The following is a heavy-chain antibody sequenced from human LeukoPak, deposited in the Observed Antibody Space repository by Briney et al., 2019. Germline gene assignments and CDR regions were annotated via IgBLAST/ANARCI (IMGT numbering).Heavy chain of an antibody. CDR1: GGSISSGSYY. J-gene: IGHJ4*02. V-gene: IGHV4-61*02. D-gene: IGHD2-2*01. CDR3: ARAQPRGVPAAIVLDY. CDR2: IYTSGST. Sequence: PSQTLSLTCTVSGGSISSGSYYWSWIRQPAGKGLEWIGRIYTSGSTNYNPSLKSRVTISVDTSKNQFSLKLTSVTAADTAVYYCARAQPRGVPAAIVLDYWGQGTLVTVSS.